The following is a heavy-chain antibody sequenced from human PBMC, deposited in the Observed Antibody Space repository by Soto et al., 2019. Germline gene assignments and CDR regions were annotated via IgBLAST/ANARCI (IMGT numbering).Heavy chain of an antibody. V-gene: IGHV3-30*18. Sequence: QVQLVESGGGAVQPGESLRLSCVASGFDFTYYAMHWVRQAPGKGLESVAVMSSDGSKIHHTDSVKGRFTISRDNSNNTLYLQMNSLRKEDTAFYFCAKDGGVGGTLGLFDYWGQGTLVSVSS. CDR2: MSSDGSKI. J-gene: IGHJ4*02. CDR1: GFDFTYYA. D-gene: IGHD1-26*01. CDR3: AKDGGVGGTLGLFDY.